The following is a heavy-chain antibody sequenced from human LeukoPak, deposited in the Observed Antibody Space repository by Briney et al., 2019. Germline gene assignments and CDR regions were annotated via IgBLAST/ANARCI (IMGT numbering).Heavy chain of an antibody. CDR3: ARGGYCSGGSCYSGTNWFDP. J-gene: IGHJ5*02. CDR1: GGSFSGYY. D-gene: IGHD2-15*01. V-gene: IGHV4-34*01. Sequence: SETLSLTCAVYGGSFSGYYWSWIRQPPGKGLEWIGEINHRGSTNYNPSLKSRVTISVDTSKNQFSLKLSSVTAADTAVYYCARGGYCSGGSCYSGTNWFDPWGQGTLVTVSS. CDR2: INHRGST.